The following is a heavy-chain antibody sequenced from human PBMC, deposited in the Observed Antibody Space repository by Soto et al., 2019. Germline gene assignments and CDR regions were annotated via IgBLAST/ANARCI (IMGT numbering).Heavy chain of an antibody. V-gene: IGHV2-26*01. CDR3: ARIARFYYDSSGPFDP. J-gene: IGHJ5*02. Sequence: QVTLKESGPVLVKPTETLTLTCTVSGFSLSNARMGVSWIRQPPGKALEWLAHIFSNDEKSYSTSLKSRLTISXXNXKNXVVLTMTNMDPVDTATYYCARIARFYYDSSGPFDPWGQGTLVTVSS. CDR1: GFSLSNARMG. CDR2: IFSNDEK. D-gene: IGHD3-22*01.